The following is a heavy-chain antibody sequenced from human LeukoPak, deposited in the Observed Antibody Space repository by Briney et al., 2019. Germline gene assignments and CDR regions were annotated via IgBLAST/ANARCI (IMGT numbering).Heavy chain of an antibody. CDR1: GFTFSIYG. CDR2: IRYDGSNK. J-gene: IGHJ4*02. CDR3: AKGNRYYYDSSGYYPIDY. D-gene: IGHD3-22*01. Sequence: PGGSLRLSCAASGFTFSIYGMHWVRQAPGKGLEWVTFIRYDGSNKNYADSVKGRFTISRDNSKSTLYLQMNSLRAEDTAVYYCAKGNRYYYDSSGYYPIDYWGQGTLVTVSS. V-gene: IGHV3-30*02.